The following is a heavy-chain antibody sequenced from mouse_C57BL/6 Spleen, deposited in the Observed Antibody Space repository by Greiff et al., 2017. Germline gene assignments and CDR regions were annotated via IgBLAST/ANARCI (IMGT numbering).Heavy chain of an antibody. D-gene: IGHD2-5*01. Sequence: VQLQESGPGLVQPSQSLSITCTVSGFSLTSYGVHWVRQSPGKGLEWLGVIWSGGSTDYNAAFISRLSISKDNSKSQVFFKMNSLQADDTAIYYCASAYYSNLLFAYWGQGTLVTVSA. V-gene: IGHV2-2*01. CDR3: ASAYYSNLLFAY. CDR1: GFSLTSYG. CDR2: IWSGGST. J-gene: IGHJ3*01.